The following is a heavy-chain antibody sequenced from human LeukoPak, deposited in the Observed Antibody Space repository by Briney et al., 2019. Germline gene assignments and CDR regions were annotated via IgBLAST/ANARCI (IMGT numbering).Heavy chain of an antibody. CDR3: ARVREYSYGWGFDY. CDR1: GGTFSSYA. Sequence: SVTVSCKASGGTFSSYAISWVRQAPGQGLEWMGGIIPIFGTANYAQKFQGRVTITADKSTSTAYMELSSLRSEDTAVYYCARVREYSYGWGFDYWGQGTLVTVSS. J-gene: IGHJ4*02. D-gene: IGHD5-18*01. CDR2: IIPIFGTA. V-gene: IGHV1-69*06.